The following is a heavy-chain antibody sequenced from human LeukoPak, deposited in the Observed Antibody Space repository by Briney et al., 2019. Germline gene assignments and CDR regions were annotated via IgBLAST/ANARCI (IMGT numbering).Heavy chain of an antibody. D-gene: IGHD3-10*01. V-gene: IGHV1-2*02. Sequence: ASVKVSCKASGYTFTGYYMHWVRQAPGQGLEWMGWINPNSGGTNYAQKFQGRVTMTRDTSISTAYMELSRLRSDDTAVYYCARDSLSFGELSNYWGQGTLVTVSS. CDR3: ARDSLSFGELSNY. CDR2: INPNSGGT. CDR1: GYTFTGYY. J-gene: IGHJ4*02.